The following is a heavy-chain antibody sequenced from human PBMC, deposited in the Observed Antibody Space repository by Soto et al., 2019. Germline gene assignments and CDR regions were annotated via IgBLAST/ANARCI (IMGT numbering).Heavy chain of an antibody. CDR2: ISNDGRRK. Sequence: LRLSCAASGFSLSTNTMHWVRQVPGKGLEWVASISNDGRRKYYADFVKGRFTISRDTANNILYLEMNSLRAEDTSLYYCARVATAMTYDFWGQGTQVTVSS. J-gene: IGHJ4*02. V-gene: IGHV3-30*04. D-gene: IGHD2-21*02. CDR3: ARVATAMTYDF. CDR1: GFSLSTNT.